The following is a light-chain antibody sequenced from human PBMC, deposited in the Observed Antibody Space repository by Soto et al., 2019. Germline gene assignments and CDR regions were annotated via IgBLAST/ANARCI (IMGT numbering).Light chain of an antibody. CDR3: QQYNGLLWT. J-gene: IGKJ1*01. CDR2: GAV. V-gene: IGKV3-15*01. Sequence: EIVLTQSPATLSMSPGERATLSCRASQYIGSNLAWYQQRPGQAPRLLIYGAVTRATGIPARFSGRGSGTEFTLLITSLQSEDFVLYYCQQYNGLLWTFGQGTEVEVK. CDR1: QYIGSN.